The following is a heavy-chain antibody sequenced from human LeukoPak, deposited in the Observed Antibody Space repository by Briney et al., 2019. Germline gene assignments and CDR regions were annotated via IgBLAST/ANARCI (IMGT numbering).Heavy chain of an antibody. CDR1: GFTFSSYA. Sequence: GGSLRLSCATSGFTFSSYAMSWVRQAPGKGLEWVSVIYSGGSTYYADSVKGRFTISRDNSKNTLYLQMNSLRAEDTAVYYCARAAGNIDYWGQGTLVTVSS. V-gene: IGHV3-53*01. CDR3: ARAAGNIDY. CDR2: IYSGGST. J-gene: IGHJ4*02. D-gene: IGHD6-13*01.